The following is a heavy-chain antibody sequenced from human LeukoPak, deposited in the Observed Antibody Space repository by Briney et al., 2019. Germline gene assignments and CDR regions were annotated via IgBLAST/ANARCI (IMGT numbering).Heavy chain of an antibody. V-gene: IGHV3-73*01. CDR1: GFTFSGSA. D-gene: IGHD3/OR15-3a*01. J-gene: IGHJ4*02. CDR2: IRSKANSYAT. CDR3: TRGGWTVDY. Sequence: GGSLRLSCAASGFTFSGSAMHWVRQASGKGLEWVGRIRSKANSYATAYAASVKGRFTISRDDSKNIAYLQMNSLKTEDTAVYYCTRGGWTVDYWGQGALVTVSS.